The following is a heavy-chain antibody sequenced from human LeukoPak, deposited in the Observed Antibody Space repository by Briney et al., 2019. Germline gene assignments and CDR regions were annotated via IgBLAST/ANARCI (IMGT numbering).Heavy chain of an antibody. CDR2: ISGSGGST. V-gene: IGHV3-23*01. Sequence: GGSLRLSCAASGFTFSSYSMNWVRQAPGKGLEWVSSISGSGGSTYYADSVKGRFTISRDNSKNTLYLQMNSLRAEDTAVYYCAKPPRGSGEDYWGQGTLVTVSS. CDR1: GFTFSSYS. CDR3: AKPPRGSGEDY. D-gene: IGHD3-10*01. J-gene: IGHJ4*02.